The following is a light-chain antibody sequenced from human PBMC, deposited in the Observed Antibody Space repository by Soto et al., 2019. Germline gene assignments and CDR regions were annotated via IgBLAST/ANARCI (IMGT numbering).Light chain of an antibody. CDR1: QSVSSN. CDR3: QQYNNWTPQT. V-gene: IGKV3-15*01. Sequence: DIQMTQSPATLSVSPGERATLSCRASQSVSSNLAWYQQKPGQAPRLLIYGASTRATGIPARFSGSGSGTEFTLTISSLQSEDFAVYYCQQYNNWTPQTFGQGTMVDIK. CDR2: GAS. J-gene: IGKJ1*01.